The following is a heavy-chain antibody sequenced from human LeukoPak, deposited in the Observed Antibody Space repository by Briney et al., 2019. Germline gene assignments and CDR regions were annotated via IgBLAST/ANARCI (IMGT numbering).Heavy chain of an antibody. CDR3: ARGDEYTTSP. Sequence: GGSLRLSCAASGFTFSSFWMSWVRQAPGKGLEWVANIKRDGGDKYYVDSVKGRFSISRDNAKNSLYLHMNSLRAEDTAVYYRARGDEYTTSPWGQGTLVTVSS. D-gene: IGHD2-2*02. V-gene: IGHV3-7*05. CDR1: GFTFSSFW. J-gene: IGHJ4*02. CDR2: IKRDGGDK.